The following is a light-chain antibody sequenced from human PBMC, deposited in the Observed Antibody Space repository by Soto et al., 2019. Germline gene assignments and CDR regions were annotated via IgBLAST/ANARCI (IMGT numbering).Light chain of an antibody. CDR3: QQSYSTPRT. V-gene: IGKV1-39*01. CDR1: QSISSY. J-gene: IGKJ1*01. CDR2: AAS. Sequence: DVHITQSPPTLYGSVGDRATITCRASQSISSYLNWYQQKPGKDPKLLIYAASSLQSGVPSRFSGSGSGTDFTLTISSLQPEDFATYYCQQSYSTPRTFGQGAKVDI.